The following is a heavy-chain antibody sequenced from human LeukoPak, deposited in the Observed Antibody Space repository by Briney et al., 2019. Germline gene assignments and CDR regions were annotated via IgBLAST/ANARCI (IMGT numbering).Heavy chain of an antibody. Sequence: QTGGSLRLSCAASGFTFSSYWMSWVRQAPGKGLEWVANIKQDGSEKYYVDSVKGRFTISRDNAKNSLYLQMNSLRAEDTAVYYCAKAGYDYVWGSYRPDDYFDYWGQGTLVTVSS. CDR3: AKAGYDYVWGSYRPDDYFDY. CDR1: GFTFSSYW. V-gene: IGHV3-7*03. D-gene: IGHD3-16*02. J-gene: IGHJ4*02. CDR2: IKQDGSEK.